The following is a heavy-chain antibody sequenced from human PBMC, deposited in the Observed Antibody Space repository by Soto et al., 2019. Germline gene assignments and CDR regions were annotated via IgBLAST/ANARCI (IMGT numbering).Heavy chain of an antibody. D-gene: IGHD1-1*01. Sequence: GGSLRLSCAASGFTFSDYYMSWIRQAPGKGLEWVSYISSSGSTIYYADSVKGRFTIPRDNAKNSLYLQMNSLRAEDTAVYYCAKEPTDYLYLEPTIFDYWGQGTLVTVSS. CDR3: AKEPTDYLYLEPTIFDY. V-gene: IGHV3-11*01. CDR1: GFTFSDYY. J-gene: IGHJ4*02. CDR2: ISSSGSTI.